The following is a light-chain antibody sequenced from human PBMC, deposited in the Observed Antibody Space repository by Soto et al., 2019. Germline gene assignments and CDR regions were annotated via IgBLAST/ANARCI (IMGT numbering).Light chain of an antibody. CDR1: QNIARW. Sequence: DIQMTQSPSSVSASVGDRVTITCRASQNIARWLAWYQQKPGKAPKILIYAASSLQSGVPSRFSGSGSGTDFTLTISSLQPGDFATYYCQQANSFPPSFGPGTKVDIK. CDR3: QQANSFPPS. V-gene: IGKV1D-12*01. CDR2: AAS. J-gene: IGKJ3*01.